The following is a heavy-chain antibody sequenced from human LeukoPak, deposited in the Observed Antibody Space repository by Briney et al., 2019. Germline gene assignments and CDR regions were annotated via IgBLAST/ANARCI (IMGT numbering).Heavy chain of an antibody. CDR3: ARAPHRAIAAAVS. Sequence: ASVKVSCKASGYTFTSYYIHWVRQAPGQGLEWMGIINPSGGSTSYAQKFQGRVTMTRDTSTSTVYMELSSLRSEDTAVYYCARAPHRAIAAAVSWGQGTLVTVSS. V-gene: IGHV1-46*01. J-gene: IGHJ4*02. CDR1: GYTFTSYY. CDR2: INPSGGST. D-gene: IGHD6-13*01.